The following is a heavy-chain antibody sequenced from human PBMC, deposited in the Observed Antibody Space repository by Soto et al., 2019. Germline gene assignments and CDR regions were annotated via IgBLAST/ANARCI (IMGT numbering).Heavy chain of an antibody. CDR2: VSYDGSTT. V-gene: IGHV3-30-3*01. CDR1: GFTFSRFS. Sequence: GGSLRLSCVASGFTFSRFSMHWARQAPGKGLEWVAVVSYDGSTTYYVDSVRGRFTISRDISGNTLSLEMNSLRPEDMAVYYCVSDGPNGPNDADYWGQGTPVTVSS. CDR3: VSDGPNGPNDADY. D-gene: IGHD1-1*01. J-gene: IGHJ4*02.